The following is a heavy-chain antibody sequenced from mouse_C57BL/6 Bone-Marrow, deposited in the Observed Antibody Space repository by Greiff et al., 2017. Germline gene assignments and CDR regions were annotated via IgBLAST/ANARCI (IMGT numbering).Heavy chain of an antibody. CDR1: GYTFTRYW. Sequence: QVQLQQPGAELVKPGASVKVSCKASGYTFTRYWMHWVKQRPGQGLDWIGRSHPSDSDTNFTQKFKGKATLTVDKSSSTAYMQLSRLTSEDSAVYYCAMGFDGSSRGYCAMDYGGQGTSVTVSS. J-gene: IGHJ4*01. D-gene: IGHD1-1*01. CDR2: SHPSDSDT. CDR3: AMGFDGSSRGYCAMDY. V-gene: IGHV1-74*01.